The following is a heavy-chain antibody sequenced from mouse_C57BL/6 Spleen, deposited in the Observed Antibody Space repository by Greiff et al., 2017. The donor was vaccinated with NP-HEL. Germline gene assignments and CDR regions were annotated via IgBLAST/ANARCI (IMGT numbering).Heavy chain of an antibody. CDR3: ARRVAGNAMDY. D-gene: IGHD4-1*01. CDR1: GYAFSSYW. J-gene: IGHJ4*01. V-gene: IGHV1-80*01. CDR2: IYPGDGDT. Sequence: VKLQQSGAELVKPGASVKISCKASGYAFSSYWMNWVKQRPGKGLEWIGQIYPGDGDTNYNGKFKGKATLTADKSSSTAYMQLSSLTSEDSAVYFCARRVAGNAMDYRGQGTSVTVSS.